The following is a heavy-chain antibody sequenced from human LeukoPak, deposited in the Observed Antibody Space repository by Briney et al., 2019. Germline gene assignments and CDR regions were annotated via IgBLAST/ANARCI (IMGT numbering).Heavy chain of an antibody. CDR2: IYHSGST. CDR3: AREVATVLDY. J-gene: IGHJ4*02. Sequence: TSEILSLTCAVSGGSISSGGYSWSWIRQPPGKGLEWIGYIYHSGSTYYNPSLKSRVTVSVDRSKNQFSLKLSSVTAADTAVYYCAREVATVLDYWGQGTLVTVSS. CDR1: GGSISSGGYS. D-gene: IGHD5-12*01. V-gene: IGHV4-30-2*01.